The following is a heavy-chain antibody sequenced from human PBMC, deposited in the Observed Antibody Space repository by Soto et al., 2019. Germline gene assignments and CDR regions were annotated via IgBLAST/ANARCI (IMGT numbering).Heavy chain of an antibody. Sequence: GGSLRLSCAASGFTFSDYYMSWIRQAPGKGLEWVSYISSSGSTIYYADSVKGRFTISRDNAKNSLYLQMNSLRAEDTAVYYCARRPRENYDFWSGPTYYFEYWGQGTLVTVSS. CDR1: GFTFSDYY. V-gene: IGHV3-11*01. CDR2: ISSSGSTI. D-gene: IGHD3-3*01. CDR3: ARRPRENYDFWSGPTYYFEY. J-gene: IGHJ4*02.